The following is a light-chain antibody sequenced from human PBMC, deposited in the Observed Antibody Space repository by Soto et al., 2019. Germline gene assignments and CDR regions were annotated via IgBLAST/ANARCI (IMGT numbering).Light chain of an antibody. CDR1: SSDVGGYNY. CDR2: EVI. J-gene: IGLJ1*01. CDR3: SSYTSISTYV. Sequence: QSVLTQPASVSGSPGQSVTISCTGTSSDVGGYNYVSWYQHHPGKAPKLMIYEVINRPSGVSNRFSGSQSGNTASLTISGLQAEDEADYYCSSYTSISTYVFGTGTKLTVL. V-gene: IGLV2-14*01.